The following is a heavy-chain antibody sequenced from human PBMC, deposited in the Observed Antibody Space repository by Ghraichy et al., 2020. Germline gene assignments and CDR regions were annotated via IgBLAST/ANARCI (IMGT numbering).Heavy chain of an antibody. V-gene: IGHV3-23*01. CDR1: GFTFSSYA. CDR3: AKLVIEKYYYDSSGYWDHWFDP. Sequence: GSLRLSCAASGFTFSSYAMSWVRQAPGKGLEWVSAISGSGGSTYYADSVKGRFTISRDNSKNTLYLQMNSLRAEDTAVYYCAKLVIEKYYYDSSGYWDHWFDPWGQGTLVTVSS. CDR2: ISGSGGST. J-gene: IGHJ5*02. D-gene: IGHD3-22*01.